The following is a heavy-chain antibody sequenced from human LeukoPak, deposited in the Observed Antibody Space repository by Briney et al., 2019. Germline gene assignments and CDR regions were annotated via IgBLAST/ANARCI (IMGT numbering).Heavy chain of an antibody. CDR1: GGTFSSYA. D-gene: IGHD5-18*01. V-gene: IGHV1-69*06. CDR3: ARDLGTAMATHYYYGMDV. Sequence: SVKVSCKASGGTFSSYAISWVRQAPGQGLEWMGGIIPIFGTANYAQKFQGRVTITADKSTSTAYMELSSLRSEDTAVYYCARDLGTAMATHYYYGMDVWGKGTTVTVSS. CDR2: IIPIFGTA. J-gene: IGHJ6*04.